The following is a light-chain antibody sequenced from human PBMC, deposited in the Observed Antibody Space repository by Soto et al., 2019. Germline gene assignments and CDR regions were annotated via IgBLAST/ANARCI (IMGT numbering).Light chain of an antibody. Sequence: QLVLTQSSSASASLGSSVKLTCTLSSGHSSYIIAWHQQQPGKAPRYLMKLEGSGSYNKGSGVPDRFSGSSSGADRYLTISNLQSEDEADYYCETWDSNPHVVFRAGTKVTVL. CDR2: LEGSGSY. CDR3: ETWDSNPHVV. V-gene: IGLV4-60*03. J-gene: IGLJ2*01. CDR1: SGHSSYI.